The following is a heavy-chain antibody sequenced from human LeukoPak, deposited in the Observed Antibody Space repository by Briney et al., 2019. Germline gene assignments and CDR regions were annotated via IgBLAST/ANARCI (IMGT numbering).Heavy chain of an antibody. D-gene: IGHD6-19*01. V-gene: IGHV3-13*01. Sequence: GSLRLSCAASGFTFSSYDMHWVRQATGKGLEWVSAIGTAGDTYYPGSVKGRFTISRENAKNSLYLQMNSLRAGDTAVYYCARAGVAGSGYDYWGQGTLVTVSS. CDR1: GFTFSSYD. CDR3: ARAGVAGSGYDY. J-gene: IGHJ4*02. CDR2: IGTAGDT.